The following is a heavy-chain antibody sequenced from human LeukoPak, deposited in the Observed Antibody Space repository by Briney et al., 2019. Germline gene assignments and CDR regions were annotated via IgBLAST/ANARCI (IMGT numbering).Heavy chain of an antibody. CDR1: GYTFTDYY. Sequence: ASVKVSCKASGYTFTDYYIYWARQAPGQGLEWMGRINPNSGGTDYAQKFQGRATMTRDTSMSTAYMELSRLTSDDTAVFYCARTLRDSGDNYWGQGTLVTVSS. J-gene: IGHJ4*02. CDR3: ARTLRDSGDNY. V-gene: IGHV1-2*06. CDR2: INPNSGGT. D-gene: IGHD4-17*01.